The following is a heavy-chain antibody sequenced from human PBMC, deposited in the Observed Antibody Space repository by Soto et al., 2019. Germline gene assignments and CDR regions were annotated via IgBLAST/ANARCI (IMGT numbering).Heavy chain of an antibody. J-gene: IGHJ5*02. D-gene: IGHD6-13*01. CDR1: GASITSDY. V-gene: IGHV4-59*01. CDR3: ARVTIAPAGTWFDP. CDR2: IYYSGST. Sequence: PSETLSLSCRVCGASITSDYWSWIRQPPGKGLEWIGYIYYSGSTTYNPSLKSRVAISVDTSKNHFSLKVYSVTAADTAVYYCARVTIAPAGTWFDPWGQGTLVTVSS.